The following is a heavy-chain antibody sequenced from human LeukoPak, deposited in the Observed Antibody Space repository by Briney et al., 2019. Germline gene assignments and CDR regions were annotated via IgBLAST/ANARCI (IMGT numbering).Heavy chain of an antibody. D-gene: IGHD2-21*01. CDR2: INIGGTA. J-gene: IGHJ4*02. CDR3: AADPLWSSGAY. V-gene: IGHV4-61*02. Sequence: SETLSLTCTVSGASVSSDNYYWSWVRQPAGKGLEWIGRINIGGTANNNPSLESRITISIGTSKNQLSLRLSSVTAADTAVYYCAADPLWSSGAYWGRGTLVTVSS. CDR1: GASVSSDNYY.